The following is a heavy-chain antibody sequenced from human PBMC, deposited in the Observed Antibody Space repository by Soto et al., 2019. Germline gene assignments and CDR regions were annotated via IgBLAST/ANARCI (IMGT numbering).Heavy chain of an antibody. D-gene: IGHD2-8*01. J-gene: IGHJ4*02. Sequence: GASVKVSCKTSGYTFSSYSINWVRQAPVQGLEWMAWISTTSGNTHYAERVQGRVTVTLDKSARTAFMEMWGLTSDDTAVYFCARDNGYYDFWGQGTLVTVSS. CDR2: ISTTSGNT. CDR3: ARDNGYYDF. CDR1: GYTFSSYS. V-gene: IGHV1-18*01.